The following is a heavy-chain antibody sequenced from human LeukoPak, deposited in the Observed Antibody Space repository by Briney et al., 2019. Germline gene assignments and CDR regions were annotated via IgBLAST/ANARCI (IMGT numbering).Heavy chain of an antibody. Sequence: GGSLRLSCAASGFTFSSYAMSWVRQAPGKGLEWVSAISGSGGSTYYADSVKGRFTISRDNSKNTLYLQMNSLRSEDTAVYYCAADLYYYDSSGYQGYWGQGTLVTVSS. V-gene: IGHV3-23*01. CDR1: GFTFSSYA. D-gene: IGHD3-22*01. CDR2: ISGSGGST. CDR3: AADLYYYDSSGYQGY. J-gene: IGHJ4*02.